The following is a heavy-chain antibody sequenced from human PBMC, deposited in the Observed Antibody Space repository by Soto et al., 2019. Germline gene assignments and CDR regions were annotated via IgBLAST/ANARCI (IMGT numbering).Heavy chain of an antibody. V-gene: IGHV4-4*03. D-gene: IGHD2-15*01. CDR3: ARAGDGYCSGGSCYSSPAVHNWFDP. Sequence: QETLSDSSTGSGVSTSRSDRRSWVRLPPSKKLEWIGEIYHSGSTNYNPSLKSRVTISVDKSKNQFSLKLSSVTAADTAVYYCARAGDGYCSGGSCYSSPAVHNWFDPWGQGTLVTVS. J-gene: IGHJ5*02. CDR2: IYHSGST. CDR1: GVSTSRSDR.